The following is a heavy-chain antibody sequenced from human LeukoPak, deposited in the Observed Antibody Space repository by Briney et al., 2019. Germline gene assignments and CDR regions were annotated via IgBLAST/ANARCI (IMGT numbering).Heavy chain of an antibody. J-gene: IGHJ5*02. CDR2: IYYSGST. CDR3: APVNYDFWSGHIRGLWFDP. Sequence: PSETLSLTCTVSGGSISSGDYYWRWIRQPPGKGLEWIGCIYYSGSTYYNPSLKSRVTISVDTSKNQFSLKLSSVTAADTAVYYCAPVNYDFWSGHIRGLWFDPWGQGTLVTASS. V-gene: IGHV4-30-4*08. CDR1: GGSISSGDYY. D-gene: IGHD3-3*01.